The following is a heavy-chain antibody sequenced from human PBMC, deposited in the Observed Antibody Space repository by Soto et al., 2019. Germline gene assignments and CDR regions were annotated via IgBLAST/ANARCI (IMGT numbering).Heavy chain of an antibody. CDR1: GGSISSSSYY. CDR3: ARHTRSGCTSTSCYSDV. V-gene: IGHV4-39*01. Sequence: QLQLQESGPGLVKPSETLSLTCNVSGGSISSSSYYWGWIRQPPGKGLGGIGSIYYSGSTYYNPSLKSRVTISVDTSKNQFSLKLISVTAADTAVYYCARHTRSGCTSTSCYSDVWGQGTTVTVSS. J-gene: IGHJ6*02. CDR2: IYYSGST. D-gene: IGHD2-2*01.